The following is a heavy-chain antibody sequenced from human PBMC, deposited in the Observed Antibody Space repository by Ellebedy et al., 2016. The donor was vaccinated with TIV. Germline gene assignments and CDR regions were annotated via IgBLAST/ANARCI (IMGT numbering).Heavy chain of an antibody. CDR2: ISGSGGST. D-gene: IGHD2-2*01. J-gene: IGHJ4*02. Sequence: PGGSLRLSCAASGFTFSSYAMSWVRQAPGKGLEWVSVISGSGGSTYYADSVKGRFTISRDNSKGTVDLQMNSLRAEDTAVYYCAKGRGVGSDSSTPRYYFDYWGLGTLVTVSS. V-gene: IGHV3-23*01. CDR1: GFTFSSYA. CDR3: AKGRGVGSDSSTPRYYFDY.